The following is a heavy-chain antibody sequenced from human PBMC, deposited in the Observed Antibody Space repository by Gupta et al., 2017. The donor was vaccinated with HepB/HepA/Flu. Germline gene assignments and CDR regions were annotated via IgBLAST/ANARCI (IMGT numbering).Heavy chain of an antibody. Sequence: QVQLVQSGAEVKKPGASVKVSCKASGYTFTSYDINWVRQATGQGLEWMGWMNPNSGNTGYAQKFQGRVTITRNTSISTAYMELSSLRSEDTAVYYCARSPKAASGVAGTGPLYYYYYYMDVWGKGTTVTVSS. CDR2: MNPNSGNT. J-gene: IGHJ6*03. CDR1: GYTFTSYD. V-gene: IGHV1-8*03. CDR3: ARSPKAASGVAGTGPLYYYYYYMDV. D-gene: IGHD6-19*01.